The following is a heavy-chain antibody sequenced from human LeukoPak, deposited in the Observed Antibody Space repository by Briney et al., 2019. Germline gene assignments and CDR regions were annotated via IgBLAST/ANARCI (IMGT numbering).Heavy chain of an antibody. CDR3: ASPRGIPECAKGY. D-gene: IGHD6-13*01. Sequence: GGSLRLSCAASGFTFSNYAMSWVRQAPGKGLEWVSAVSTSGTGTYYADSVKGRFTISRDNSKKTLYLQMNSLRAEDTAVYYCASPRGIPECAKGYWGQGTLVTVSS. CDR2: VSTSGTGT. CDR1: GFTFSNYA. V-gene: IGHV3-23*01. J-gene: IGHJ4*02.